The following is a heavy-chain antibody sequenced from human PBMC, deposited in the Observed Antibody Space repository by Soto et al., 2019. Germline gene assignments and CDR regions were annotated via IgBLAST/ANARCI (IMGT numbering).Heavy chain of an antibody. CDR2: ITYEGSNK. CDR3: AKARGANNWANYYGLDV. V-gene: IGHV3-30*18. Sequence: GGSLRLSCASCGFIFAKYGMHFVLHAPVKALEWVALITYEGSNKYYADAVKGRFTISRDNAKDMVSLQMDSLRGEDTAVYYCAKARGANNWANYYGLDVWGQGTTVTVSS. J-gene: IGHJ6*02. D-gene: IGHD1-1*01. CDR1: GFIFAKYG.